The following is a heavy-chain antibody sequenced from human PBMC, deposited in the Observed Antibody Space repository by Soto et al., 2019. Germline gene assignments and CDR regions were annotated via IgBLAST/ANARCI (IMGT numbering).Heavy chain of an antibody. Sequence: QVQLVESGGGVVQPGRSLRLSCAASGFTFSSYAMHWVRQAPGKGLEWVAVISYDGSNKYYADSVKGRFTISRDNSKNTLYLQMNSLRAEDTAVYYCAREGSGEKDAFDIWGQGTIVTVSS. CDR1: GFTFSSYA. D-gene: IGHD2-15*01. V-gene: IGHV3-30-3*01. CDR2: ISYDGSNK. CDR3: AREGSGEKDAFDI. J-gene: IGHJ3*02.